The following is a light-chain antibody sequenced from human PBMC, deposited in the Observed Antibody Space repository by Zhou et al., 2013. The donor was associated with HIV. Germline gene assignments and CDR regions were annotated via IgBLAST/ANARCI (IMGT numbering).Light chain of an antibody. CDR2: GAS. CDR3: QQYGTSPPWT. V-gene: IGKV3-20*01. Sequence: EMVLTQSPATLSLSPGERATLSCRASQSVSSNYVAWYQQKPGQAPRLLIYGASSRATGIPDRFSGSGSGTDFTLTISSLEPEDFAVYYCQQYGTSPPWTFGLGTKVEIK. CDR1: QSVSSNY. J-gene: IGKJ1*01.